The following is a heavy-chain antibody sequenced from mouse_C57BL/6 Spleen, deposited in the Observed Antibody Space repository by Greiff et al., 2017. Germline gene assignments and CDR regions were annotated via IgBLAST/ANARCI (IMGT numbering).Heavy chain of an antibody. CDR2: INPYSGTI. J-gene: IGHJ3*01. CDR1: GYSFTDYN. V-gene: IGHV1-39*01. CDR3: ARPSNYYGSSYFAY. Sequence: VQLQQSGPGLVQPGASVKISCTASGYSFTDYNMNWVKQSNGKSLEWIGVINPYSGTISYNQKFKGKATLSVDHSSSTAYLQRNSLTSEDSAVYYCARPSNYYGSSYFAYWGQGTLVTVSA. D-gene: IGHD1-1*01.